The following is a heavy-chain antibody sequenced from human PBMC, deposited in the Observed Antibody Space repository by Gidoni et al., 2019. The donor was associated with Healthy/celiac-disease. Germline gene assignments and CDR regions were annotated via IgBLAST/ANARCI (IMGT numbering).Heavy chain of an antibody. J-gene: IGHJ4*02. Sequence: QLQLQESGPGLVKPSETLSLTCTVSGGSISSSSYYWGWIRQPPGKGLEWIGSIYYSGSTYYNPSLKSRVTISVDTSKNQFSLKLSSVTAADTAVYYCAIHSGYPFFDYWGQGTLVTVSS. CDR1: GGSISSSSYY. CDR2: IYYSGST. D-gene: IGHD3-22*01. CDR3: AIHSGYPFFDY. V-gene: IGHV4-39*01.